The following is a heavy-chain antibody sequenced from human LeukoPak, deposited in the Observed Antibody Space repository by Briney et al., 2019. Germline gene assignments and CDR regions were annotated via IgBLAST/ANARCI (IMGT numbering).Heavy chain of an antibody. D-gene: IGHD4-17*01. CDR2: INAGNGNT. CDR1: GYTFTSYA. J-gene: IGHJ4*02. V-gene: IGHV1-3*01. Sequence: ASVKVSCKASGYTFTSYAMHWVRQAPGQRLEWMGWINAGNGNTKYSQKFQGRVTITRDTSASTAYMELSSLRSEDTAVYYCARGGGTTVTTYDYWGQGTLVTVSS. CDR3: ARGGGTTVTTYDY.